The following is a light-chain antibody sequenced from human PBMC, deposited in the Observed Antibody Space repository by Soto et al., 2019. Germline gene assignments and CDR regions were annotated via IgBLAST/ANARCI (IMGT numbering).Light chain of an antibody. CDR3: QQSYSPPPT. CDR2: WAS. J-gene: IGKJ4*01. Sequence: DIVMTQSPDSLAVSLGERATMHCKSSQTVFYGINKKNYLAWYQHKPGQPPKLLIYWASTRESGFPDRFSGSGSGTDFTLTITSLQAEDVEVYYCQQSYSPPPTFGGGTKVEIK. CDR1: QTVFYGINKKNY. V-gene: IGKV4-1*01.